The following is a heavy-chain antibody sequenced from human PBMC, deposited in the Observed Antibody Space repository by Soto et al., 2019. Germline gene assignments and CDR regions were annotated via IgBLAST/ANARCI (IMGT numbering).Heavy chain of an antibody. V-gene: IGHV3-21*01. J-gene: IGHJ4*02. CDR2: ICNDRSNI. CDR1: GFTFSSYS. CDR3: ARDLTSSPYYDFWSGYLFDY. Sequence: GGSLRLSCAASGFTFSSYSMNWVRQAPGKGLEWVSSICNDRSNIYYADSVKGRFTISRDNSKNTLYLQMNSLRAEDTAVYYCARDLTSSPYYDFWSGYLFDYWGQGTLVTVSS. D-gene: IGHD3-3*01.